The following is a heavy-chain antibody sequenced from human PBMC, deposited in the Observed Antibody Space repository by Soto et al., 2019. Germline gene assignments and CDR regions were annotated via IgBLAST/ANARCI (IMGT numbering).Heavy chain of an antibody. Sequence: PXGSLRLSCATSGXTFSSYYMDWVRQAPGKGLEWVSYIISRGSTIYYADSVTGRFTISRDNAKNSLYLQMDSLRAQHTALYHCARDQEAGSFFPYYYGMDVWGQGTTATVSS. CDR1: GXTFSSYY. CDR2: IISRGSTI. CDR3: ARDQEAGSFFPYYYGMDV. J-gene: IGHJ6*02. D-gene: IGHD6-13*01. V-gene: IGHV3-48*03.